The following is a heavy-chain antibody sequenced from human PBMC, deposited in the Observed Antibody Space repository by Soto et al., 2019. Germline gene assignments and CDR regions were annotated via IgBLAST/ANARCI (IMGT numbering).Heavy chain of an antibody. CDR1: GYSFTSYW. J-gene: IGHJ4*02. CDR3: ATQLNGDYRYYFDY. D-gene: IGHD4-17*01. Sequence: GESLKISCKGSGYSFTSYWIGWVRQMPGKGLEWMGIIYPGDSDTRYSPYFQGQVTISADKSISTDYLKWSSLKASDTAMYYCATQLNGDYRYYFDYWGQGTLVTVSS. CDR2: IYPGDSDT. V-gene: IGHV5-51*01.